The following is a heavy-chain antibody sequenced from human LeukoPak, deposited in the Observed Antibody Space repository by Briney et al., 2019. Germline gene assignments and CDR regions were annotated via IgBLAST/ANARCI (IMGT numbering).Heavy chain of an antibody. D-gene: IGHD6-19*01. CDR3: ARNIAVAGYYFQH. V-gene: IGHV4-34*01. CDR2: INHSGST. CDR1: SGSFSGYY. J-gene: IGHJ1*01. Sequence: PSETLSLTCAVYSGSFSGYYWSWIRQPPGKGLEWIGEINHSGSTNYNPSLKSRVTISVDTSKNQFSLKLSSVTAADTAVYYCARNIAVAGYYFQHWGQGTLVTVSS.